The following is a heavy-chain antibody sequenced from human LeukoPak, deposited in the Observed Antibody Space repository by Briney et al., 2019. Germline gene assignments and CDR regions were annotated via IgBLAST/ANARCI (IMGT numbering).Heavy chain of an antibody. Sequence: PGGSLRLSCAASGFTFSSYAMNWVRQAPGKGLEWVAFIRPDGADKYYADSVKGRFTISRDNSRSTLDLQMNSLRVEDTAVYYCAKDRYSTSSTFTVNPFDYWGQGILVTVSS. CDR2: IRPDGADK. CDR1: GFTFSSYA. J-gene: IGHJ4*02. V-gene: IGHV3-30*02. CDR3: AKDRYSTSSTFTVNPFDY. D-gene: IGHD6-13*01.